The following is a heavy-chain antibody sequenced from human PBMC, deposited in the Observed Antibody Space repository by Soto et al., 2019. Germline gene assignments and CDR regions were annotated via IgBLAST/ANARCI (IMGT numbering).Heavy chain of an antibody. CDR3: AREGVAPYYYYGMDV. CDR2: MNPNSGNT. J-gene: IGHJ6*02. CDR1: GYTFTSYD. V-gene: IGHV1-8*01. Sequence: ASVKVSCKASGYTFTSYDINWVRQATGQGLEYLGWMNPNSGNTAYVQKFQGRVTMTWDTSITTAYMELSSLRSEDTAVYFCAREGVAPYYYYGMDVCGQGTPVTVSS. D-gene: IGHD5-12*01.